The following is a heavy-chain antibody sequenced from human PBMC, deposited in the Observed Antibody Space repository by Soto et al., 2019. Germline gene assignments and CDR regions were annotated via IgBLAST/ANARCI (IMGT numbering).Heavy chain of an antibody. CDR1: GFTVSSNY. D-gene: IGHD1-26*01. CDR3: ARDFVVGGPTINYYYGMGV. CDR2: IYSGGST. J-gene: IGHJ6*02. Sequence: GGSLRLSCAASGFTVSSNYMSWVRQAPGKGLEWVSLIYSGGSTYYADSVKGRFTISRDNSKNTLYLQMNSLGAEDTAVYYCARDFVVGGPTINYYYGMGVWGQGTTVTVSS. V-gene: IGHV3-66*01.